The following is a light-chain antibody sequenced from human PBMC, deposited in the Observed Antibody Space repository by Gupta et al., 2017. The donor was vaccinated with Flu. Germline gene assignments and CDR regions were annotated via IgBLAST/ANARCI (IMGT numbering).Light chain of an antibody. Sequence: DIQMTQSPSTLSASVGDRVTVTCRASQSINSWLAWYQQKPGKAPKLLIYKTSNLESGVPSRGSGGASGTEFTLTITSLQPDDFATYYCQQYKAVPWTFGQGTKVEIK. V-gene: IGKV1-5*03. J-gene: IGKJ1*01. CDR2: KTS. CDR1: QSINSW. CDR3: QQYKAVPWT.